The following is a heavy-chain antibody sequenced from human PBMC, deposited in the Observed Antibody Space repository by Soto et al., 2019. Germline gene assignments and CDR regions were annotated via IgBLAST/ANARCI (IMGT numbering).Heavy chain of an antibody. Sequence: QVQLVESGGGVVQPGRSLRLSCAASGFTFSSYAMHWVRQAPGKGLEWVAVISYDGSNKYYADSVKGRFTISRDNSKNTLYLQMNSLRAEDTAVYYCARDRFIAVAGTPWFDPWGQGTLVTVSS. CDR1: GFTFSSYA. CDR3: ARDRFIAVAGTPWFDP. D-gene: IGHD6-19*01. V-gene: IGHV3-30-3*01. J-gene: IGHJ5*02. CDR2: ISYDGSNK.